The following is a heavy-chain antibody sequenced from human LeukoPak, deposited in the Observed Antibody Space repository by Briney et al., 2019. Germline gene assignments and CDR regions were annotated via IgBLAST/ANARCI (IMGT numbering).Heavy chain of an antibody. CDR1: EFTFSSYG. CDR3: ARDYYDSSQTRFDY. V-gene: IGHV3-30*03. J-gene: IGHJ4*02. CDR2: ISYDGSNK. Sequence: GGSLRLSCAASEFTFSSYGMHWVRQAPGKGLEWVAVISYDGSNKYYADSVKGRFTISRDNSKNTLYLQMNSLRAEDTAVYYCARDYYDSSQTRFDYWGQGTLVTVSS. D-gene: IGHD3-22*01.